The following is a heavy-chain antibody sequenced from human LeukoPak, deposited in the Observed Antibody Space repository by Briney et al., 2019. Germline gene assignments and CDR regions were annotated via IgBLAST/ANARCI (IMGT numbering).Heavy chain of an antibody. CDR3: AKDQEGFHY. Sequence: GASVKVSCKASGYIFTSNYIHWVRQAPGQGRAWMGMIYPRDGSTSYAQKFQGRVTVTSSTSTITVHMELTGLRSEDTAVYYCAKDQEGFHYWGQGTLVTVSS. CDR1: GYIFTSNY. V-gene: IGHV1-46*01. J-gene: IGHJ4*02. CDR2: IYPRDGST.